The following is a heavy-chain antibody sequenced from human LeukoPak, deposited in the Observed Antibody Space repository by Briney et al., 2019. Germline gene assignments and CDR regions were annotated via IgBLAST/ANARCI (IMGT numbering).Heavy chain of an antibody. CDR3: ARKTYYDILTGLDY. J-gene: IGHJ4*02. Sequence: GGSLRLSCAASGFTFSSYGMHWVRQAPGKGLEWVSYISSSGSTIYYADSVKGRFTISRDNAKNSLYLQMNSLRAEDTAVYYCARKTYYDILTGLDYWGQGTLVTVSS. D-gene: IGHD3-9*01. CDR1: GFTFSSYG. V-gene: IGHV3-48*04. CDR2: ISSSGSTI.